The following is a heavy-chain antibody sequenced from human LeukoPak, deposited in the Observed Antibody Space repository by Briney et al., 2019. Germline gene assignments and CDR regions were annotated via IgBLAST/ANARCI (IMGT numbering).Heavy chain of an antibody. J-gene: IGHJ3*02. D-gene: IGHD3-22*01. V-gene: IGHV4-39*01. CDR3: ASDSSGYYDPYAFDI. CDR2: IYYSGST. CDR1: GGSISSSSYY. Sequence: SETTSLTCTVSGGSISSSSYYWGWIRQPPGKGLEWIGSIYYSGSTYYNPSLKSRVTISVDTSKNQFSLKLSSVTAADTAVYYCASDSSGYYDPYAFDIWGQGTMVTVSS.